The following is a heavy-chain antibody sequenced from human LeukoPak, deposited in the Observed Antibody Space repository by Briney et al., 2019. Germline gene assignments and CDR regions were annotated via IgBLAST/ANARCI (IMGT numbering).Heavy chain of an antibody. CDR1: GFTFSSYA. J-gene: IGHJ6*02. Sequence: GGSLRLSCAASGFTFSSYAMSWVRQAPGKGLEWVSAISGSGGSTYYADSVKGRFTISRDNSKNTLYLQMNSLRAEDTAVYYCAKAYSGSYLRLIYYGMDVWGQGTTVTVSS. D-gene: IGHD1-26*01. V-gene: IGHV3-23*01. CDR2: ISGSGGST. CDR3: AKAYSGSYLRLIYYGMDV.